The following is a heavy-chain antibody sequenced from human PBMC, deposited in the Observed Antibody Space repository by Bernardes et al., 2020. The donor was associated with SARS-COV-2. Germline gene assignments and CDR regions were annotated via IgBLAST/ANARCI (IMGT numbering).Heavy chain of an antibody. J-gene: IGHJ3*02. CDR2: IYYSGST. D-gene: IGHD3-10*01. Sequence: SETLSLTCTVSGGSISSYYWSWIRQPPGKGLEWIGHIYYSGSTNYNPSLKSRVTISVDTSKNQFSLKLSSVTAADTAVYYCARGPMLTMDFDAFDIWGQGTMVTVSS. V-gene: IGHV4-59*01. CDR3: ARGPMLTMDFDAFDI. CDR1: GGSISSYY.